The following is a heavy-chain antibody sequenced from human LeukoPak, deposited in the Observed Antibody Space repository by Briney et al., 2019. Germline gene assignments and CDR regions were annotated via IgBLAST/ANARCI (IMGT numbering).Heavy chain of an antibody. CDR1: GFTYS. D-gene: IGHD1-26*01. CDR2: ISASGGGT. J-gene: IGHJ6*03. V-gene: IGHV3-23*01. CDR3: AAWDPNFYYMDV. Sequence: PGGSLRLSCAISGFTYSMSWVRQAPGKGLEWVSSISASGGGTHYAGSVKGRFTISRDNSKKTMYLQMNSLRVDDTAKYFCAAWDPNFYYMDVWGKGTTVTVS.